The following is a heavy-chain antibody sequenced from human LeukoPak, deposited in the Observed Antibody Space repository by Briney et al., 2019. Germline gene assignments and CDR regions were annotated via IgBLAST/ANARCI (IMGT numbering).Heavy chain of an antibody. Sequence: PSETLSLTCAVYGGSFSGYYWSWIRQPPGKGLEWIGEINHSGSTNYNPSLKSRVTISVDTSKNQFSLKLSSVTAADTAVYYCARWAPRYCSSTSCYVFDPWGQGTLVTVCS. V-gene: IGHV4-34*01. CDR1: GGSFSGYY. D-gene: IGHD2-2*01. J-gene: IGHJ5*02. CDR2: INHSGST. CDR3: ARWAPRYCSSTSCYVFDP.